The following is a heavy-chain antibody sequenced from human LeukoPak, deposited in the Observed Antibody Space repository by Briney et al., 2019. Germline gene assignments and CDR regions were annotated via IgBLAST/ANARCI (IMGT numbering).Heavy chain of an antibody. CDR3: AREARVAPYFDY. CDR2: ISYDGSNK. CDR1: GFTFSSYA. V-gene: IGHV3-30*04. D-gene: IGHD4-23*01. Sequence: PGRSLRLSCAASGFTFSSYAMDWVRQAPGKGLEWVAVISYDGSNKYYADSVKGRFTISRDNSKNTLYLQMNSLRAEDTAVYYCAREARVAPYFDYWGQGTLVTVSS. J-gene: IGHJ4*02.